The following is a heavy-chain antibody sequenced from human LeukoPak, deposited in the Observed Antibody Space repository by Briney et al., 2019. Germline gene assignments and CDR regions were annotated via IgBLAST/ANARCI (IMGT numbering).Heavy chain of an antibody. D-gene: IGHD2-21*02. J-gene: IGHJ4*02. CDR1: GYRFTSYW. V-gene: IGHV5-51*01. CDR3: ARFRCGGDCHSDF. Sequence: GESLKISCKGAGYRFTSYWIGWVRQMPGKGLEWIGFIYPSDSDTRYSPSFQGQVTISADTTMNTAYLQWSSLKASDTAIYYCARFRCGGDCHSDFWGQGTLVTVAS. CDR2: IYPSDSDT.